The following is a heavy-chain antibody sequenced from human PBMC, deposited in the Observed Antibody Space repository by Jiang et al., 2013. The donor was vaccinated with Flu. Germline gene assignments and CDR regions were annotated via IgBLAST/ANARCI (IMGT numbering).Heavy chain of an antibody. V-gene: IGHV3-23*01. Sequence: EWVSAISGSGGSTYYADSVKGRFTISRDNSKNTLYLQMNSLRAEDTAVYYCAKSVGDCSSTSCYIRVAFDIWGQGTMVTVSS. CDR3: AKSVGDCSSTSCYIRVAFDI. D-gene: IGHD2-2*02. J-gene: IGHJ3*02. CDR2: ISGSGGST.